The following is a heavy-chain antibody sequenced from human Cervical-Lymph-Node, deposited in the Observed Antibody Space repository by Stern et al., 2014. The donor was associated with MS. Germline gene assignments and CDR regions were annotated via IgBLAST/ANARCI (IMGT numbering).Heavy chain of an antibody. CDR3: ARDGSKGMDV. CDR2: INPNNGGT. CDR1: GHGFTDYS. V-gene: IGHV1-2*04. D-gene: IGHD6-25*01. Sequence: VQLLESGTEVRKPGASVMVSCKTSGHGFTDYSIHWVRQAPGQGLEWMGWINPNNGGTNYAQKFQGWITMTRDTSISTAYMELSRLRSDDTAVYFCARDGSKGMDVWGQGTTVIVSS. J-gene: IGHJ6*02.